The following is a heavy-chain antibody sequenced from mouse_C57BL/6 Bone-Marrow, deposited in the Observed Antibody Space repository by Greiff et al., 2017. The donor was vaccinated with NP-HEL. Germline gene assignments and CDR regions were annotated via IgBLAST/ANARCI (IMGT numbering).Heavy chain of an antibody. Sequence: EVKLVESGGDLVKPGGSLKLSCAASGFTFSSYGMSWVRQTPDKRLEWVATISSGGSYTYYPDSVKGRFTISRDNAKNTLYMAMSSLKSEETAMYYCARHGDCGSSYLAWFGYWGKGTLVTVSA. CDR1: GFTFSSYG. D-gene: IGHD1-1*01. V-gene: IGHV5-6*02. J-gene: IGHJ3*01. CDR2: ISSGGSYT. CDR3: ARHGDCGSSYLAWFGY.